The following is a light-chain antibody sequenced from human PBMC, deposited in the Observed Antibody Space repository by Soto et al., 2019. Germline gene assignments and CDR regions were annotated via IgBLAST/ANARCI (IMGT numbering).Light chain of an antibody. CDR1: TSDVGAYNY. J-gene: IGLJ1*01. Sequence: QSVLTQPASVSGSPGQSITISCTGSTSDVGAYNYVSWYQQHPGKAPKLIIYEVTDRPSGVSNRFSGSKSGNTASLTISGLQAEDEAEYYCSSYPNINTRACVFGTGTKLTVL. CDR3: SSYPNINTRACV. V-gene: IGLV2-14*01. CDR2: EVT.